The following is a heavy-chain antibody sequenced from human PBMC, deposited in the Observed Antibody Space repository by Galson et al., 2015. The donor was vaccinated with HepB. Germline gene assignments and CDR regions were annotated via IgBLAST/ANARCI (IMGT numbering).Heavy chain of an antibody. J-gene: IGHJ6*02. V-gene: IGHV1-3*01. Sequence: SVKVSCKASGYTFTSYAMHWVRQAPGQRLEWMGWINAGNGNTKYSQKFQGRVTITRDTSASTAYMELSSLRSEDTAVYYCASGVVPAADHYYYYYGMDVWGQGTTVTVSS. CDR2: INAGNGNT. D-gene: IGHD2-2*01. CDR1: GYTFTSYA. CDR3: ASGVVPAADHYYYYYGMDV.